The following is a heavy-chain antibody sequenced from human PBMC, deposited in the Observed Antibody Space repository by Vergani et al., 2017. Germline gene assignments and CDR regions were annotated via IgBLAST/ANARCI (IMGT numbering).Heavy chain of an antibody. CDR3: VRDVRVSRT. CDR1: GITFWKFG. J-gene: IGHJ3*01. CDR2: ISWNSGAV. V-gene: IGHV3-9*01. Sequence: EVDLVESGGGLAQPGGSLRLSCEASGITFWKFGMHWVRQGPGKGLEWVSGISWNSGAVDYADSVWGRFTISRDNAKNSLYLDMSSLRAEDTAVYYCVRDVRVSRTWGQGTLVAVSS.